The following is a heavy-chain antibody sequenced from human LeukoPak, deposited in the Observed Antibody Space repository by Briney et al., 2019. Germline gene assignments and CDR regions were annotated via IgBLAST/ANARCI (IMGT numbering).Heavy chain of an antibody. CDR2: INTNTGNP. J-gene: IGHJ4*02. CDR1: GYTSTNYA. CDR3: ARTHYSYSSSWYD. Sequence: ASVKVSCKASGYTSTNYAMNWVRQAPGQGLEWMGWINTNTGNPMYAQGFTGRFVFSLDTSVSTAYLQISSLKAEDTAVYYCARTHYSYSSSWYDWGQGTLVTVSS. D-gene: IGHD6-13*01. V-gene: IGHV7-4-1*02.